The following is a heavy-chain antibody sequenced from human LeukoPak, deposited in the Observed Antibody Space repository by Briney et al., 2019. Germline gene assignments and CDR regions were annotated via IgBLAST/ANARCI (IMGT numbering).Heavy chain of an antibody. CDR1: GGSFSGYY. V-gene: IGHV4-34*01. CDR2: INHSGST. Sequence: SETLSLTCAVYGGSFSGYYWSWIRQPPGKGLEWIGEINHSGSTNYNPSLKSRVTISVDTSKNQFSLKLSSVTAADTAVYYCARYATAVPAAVSWIDPWGQGTLVTVSS. CDR3: ARYATAVPAAVSWIDP. J-gene: IGHJ5*02. D-gene: IGHD2-2*01.